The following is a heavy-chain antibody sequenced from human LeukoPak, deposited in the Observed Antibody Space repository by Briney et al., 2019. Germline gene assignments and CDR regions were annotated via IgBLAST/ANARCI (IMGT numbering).Heavy chain of an antibody. J-gene: IGHJ6*02. CDR2: INSDGSST. Sequence: GGSLRLSCAASGFTLSSYWMHWVRQAPGKGLVWVSRINSDGSSTSYADSVKGRFTISRDNAKNTLYLQMNSLRAEDTAVYYCARGSQRGAAANYYGIDAWGQGNTVTVSS. CDR1: GFTLSSYW. D-gene: IGHD2-2*01. CDR3: ARGSQRGAAANYYGIDA. V-gene: IGHV3-74*01.